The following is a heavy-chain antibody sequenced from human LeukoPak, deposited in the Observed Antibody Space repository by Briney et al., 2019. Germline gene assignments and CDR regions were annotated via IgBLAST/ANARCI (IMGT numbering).Heavy chain of an antibody. CDR1: GFTFSSYS. V-gene: IGHV3-21*01. D-gene: IGHD5-12*01. Sequence: GGSLRLSCAASGFTFSSYSMNWVRQAPGKGLEWVSSISSSSSYIYYADSVKGRFTIYRDNAKNSLYLQMNSLRAEDTAVYYCARDILGYEGVYWGQGTLVTVSS. CDR2: ISSSSSYI. J-gene: IGHJ4*02. CDR3: ARDILGYEGVY.